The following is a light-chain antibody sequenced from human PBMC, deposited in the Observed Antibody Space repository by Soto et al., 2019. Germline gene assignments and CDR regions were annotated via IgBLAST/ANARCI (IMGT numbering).Light chain of an antibody. V-gene: IGKV3-20*01. CDR1: QSVSSSY. CDR2: GAS. CDR3: QQYGSSPPYT. J-gene: IGKJ2*01. Sequence: EIVLTQSPGTLSLSPGERATLSCRASQSVSSSYLAWYQQKPGQAPRLLIYGASSRATGIPDRFSGSGYGTDFTLTISILEPEDCAVYYCQQYGSSPPYTFGQGTKLEIK.